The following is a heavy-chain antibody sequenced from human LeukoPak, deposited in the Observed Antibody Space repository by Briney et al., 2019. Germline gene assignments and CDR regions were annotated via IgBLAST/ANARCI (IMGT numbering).Heavy chain of an antibody. D-gene: IGHD5-12*01. CDR2: INSDGSSI. CDR1: GFTFSSYW. Sequence: GGSLRLSCAASGFTFSSYWIHWGRQAPGERLVWVSRINSDGSSITYADSVKGRFTISRDNAKNTLYLQMNSLRVEDTAVYYCAREGRVSGYDFDCWGQGTLVTVSS. CDR3: AREGRVSGYDFDC. V-gene: IGHV3-74*03. J-gene: IGHJ4*02.